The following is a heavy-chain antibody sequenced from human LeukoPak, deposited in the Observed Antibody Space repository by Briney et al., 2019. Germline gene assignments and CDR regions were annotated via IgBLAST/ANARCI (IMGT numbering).Heavy chain of an antibody. V-gene: IGHV3-7*01. Sequence: GGSLRLSCAASGFTFSSYWMTWVRQAPGKGLEWVANIRQDGSEKYYVDSVKGRFTISRDNAKNSLYLQMNSLRAEDTAVYYCARAPTNSLADYWGQGTLVTVSS. D-gene: IGHD2/OR15-2a*01. CDR3: ARAPTNSLADY. CDR1: GFTFSSYW. CDR2: IRQDGSEK. J-gene: IGHJ4*02.